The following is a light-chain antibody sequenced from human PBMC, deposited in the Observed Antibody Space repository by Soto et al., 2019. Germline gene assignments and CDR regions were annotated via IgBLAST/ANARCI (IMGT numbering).Light chain of an antibody. Sequence: IRMTQSPSSLSASTGDRVTITCRASQGISSYLAWYQQKPGKAPKLLIYAASTLQSGVPSRFSGSGSGTDFTLTISCLQSEDFATYYCQQYYSYPWTFGQGTKVDIK. CDR3: QQYYSYPWT. CDR2: AAS. V-gene: IGKV1-8*01. CDR1: QGISSY. J-gene: IGKJ1*01.